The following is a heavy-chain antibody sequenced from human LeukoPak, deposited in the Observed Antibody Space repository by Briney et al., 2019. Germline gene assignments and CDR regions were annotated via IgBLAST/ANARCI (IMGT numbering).Heavy chain of an antibody. CDR2: IWYDGSNE. D-gene: IGHD3-22*01. CDR1: GFTFSSYG. CDR3: ARGFLEEYYYDSSGHDAFDI. J-gene: IGHJ3*02. Sequence: PGWSLRLCCAASGFTFSSYGMHWVRQAPGKGLECAAVIWYDGSNESYADFVKGRFNNSRDNYKNTLYVQMNRLRAEDTAVYYCARGFLEEYYYDSSGHDAFDIWGQGTMVTVSS. V-gene: IGHV3-33*01.